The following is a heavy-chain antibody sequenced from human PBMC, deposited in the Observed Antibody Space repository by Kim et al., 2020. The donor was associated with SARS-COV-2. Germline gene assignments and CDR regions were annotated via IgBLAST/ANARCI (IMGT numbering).Heavy chain of an antibody. CDR3: AKAPYISSGRGDGFNI. J-gene: IGHJ3*02. D-gene: IGHD6-6*01. Sequence: GGSLRLSCAASGFTFSSYAMSWVRQAPGKGPEWVSGITGSGGTKYCADSVKGRFTISRDNSKNTLSPQMDSLRAEDTAVYYCAKAPYISSGRGDGFNIWG. CDR2: ITGSGGTK. V-gene: IGHV3-23*01. CDR1: GFTFSSYA.